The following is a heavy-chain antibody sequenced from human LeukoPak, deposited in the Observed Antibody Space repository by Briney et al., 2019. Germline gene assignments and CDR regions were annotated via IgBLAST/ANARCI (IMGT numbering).Heavy chain of an antibody. D-gene: IGHD3/OR15-3a*01. CDR2: IYYSGST. Sequence: PSETLSLTCTVSGGSLSSYYWSWIRQPPGHGLEWIGYIYYSGSTNYNPSLKSRVTISVDTSKNQFSLKLSSVTAADTAVYYCARGSFWTAQDYFDYWGQGTLVTVSS. V-gene: IGHV4-59*01. CDR3: ARGSFWTAQDYFDY. J-gene: IGHJ4*02. CDR1: GGSLSSYY.